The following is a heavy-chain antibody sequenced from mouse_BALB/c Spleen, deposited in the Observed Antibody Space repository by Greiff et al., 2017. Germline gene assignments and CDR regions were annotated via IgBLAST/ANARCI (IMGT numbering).Heavy chain of an antibody. Sequence: EVNVVESGGGLVKPGGSLKLSCAASGFTFSDYYMYWVRQTPEKRLEWVATISDGGSYTYYPDSVKGRFTISRDNAKNNLYLQMSSLKSEDTAMYYCARGGGNYWYFDVWGAGTTVTVSS. V-gene: IGHV5-4*02. D-gene: IGHD1-1*01. J-gene: IGHJ1*01. CDR1: GFTFSDYY. CDR3: ARGGGNYWYFDV. CDR2: ISDGGSYT.